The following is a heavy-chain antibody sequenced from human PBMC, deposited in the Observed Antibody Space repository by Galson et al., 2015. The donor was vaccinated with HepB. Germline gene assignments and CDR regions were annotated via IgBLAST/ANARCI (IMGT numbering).Heavy chain of an antibody. D-gene: IGHD5-18*01. Sequence: SLRLSCAASGFTVSSNYMSRVRQAPGKGLEWVSVIYSGGSTYYADSVKGRFTISRDNSKNTLYLQMNSLRAEDTAVYYCARAGYSYGYDYWGQGTLVTVSS. CDR3: ARAGYSYGYDY. J-gene: IGHJ4*02. CDR2: IYSGGST. V-gene: IGHV3-53*01. CDR1: GFTVSSNY.